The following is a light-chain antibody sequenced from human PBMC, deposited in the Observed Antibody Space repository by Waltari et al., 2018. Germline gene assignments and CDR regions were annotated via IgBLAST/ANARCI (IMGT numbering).Light chain of an antibody. J-gene: IGKJ4*01. V-gene: IGKV3-11*01. CDR2: DAS. CDR1: QSVSSY. Sequence: EIVLTQSPATLSLSPGERATPSCRASQSVSSYLGCYQQKPGQAPRLLIYDASNRATGIPARFSGSGSGTDFTLTISSLEPEDFAVYYCQQRSNWPLTFGGGTKVEIK. CDR3: QQRSNWPLT.